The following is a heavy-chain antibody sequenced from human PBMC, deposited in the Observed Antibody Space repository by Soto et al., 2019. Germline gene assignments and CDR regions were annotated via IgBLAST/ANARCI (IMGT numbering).Heavy chain of an antibody. CDR2: IYYSGST. D-gene: IGHD5-12*01. Sequence: QVQLQESGPGLVKPSETLSLTCTVSGGSISSYYWSWIRQPPGKGLEWIGYIYYSGSTNYNPSLKSRVTISVDTSKNQFALKLSSVTAADTAVYYCARRRGYSGYARYLPELGGTDDAFDIWGQGTMVTVSS. CDR3: ARRRGYSGYARYLPELGGTDDAFDI. V-gene: IGHV4-59*01. CDR1: GGSISSYY. J-gene: IGHJ3*02.